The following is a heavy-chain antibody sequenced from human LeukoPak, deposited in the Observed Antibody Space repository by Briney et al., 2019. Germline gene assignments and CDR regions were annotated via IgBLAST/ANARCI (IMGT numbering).Heavy chain of an antibody. J-gene: IGHJ4*02. V-gene: IGHV4-4*02. CDR1: GGSISSSNW. Sequence: SETLSLTCAVSGGSISSSNWWSWVRQPPGKGLEWIGEIYHSGSTNYNPSLKSRVTISVDKSKNQFSLKLSSVTAADTAVYYCATSSTVVNPTFDYWGQGTLVTVSS. CDR3: ATSSTVVNPTFDY. D-gene: IGHD4-23*01. CDR2: IYHSGST.